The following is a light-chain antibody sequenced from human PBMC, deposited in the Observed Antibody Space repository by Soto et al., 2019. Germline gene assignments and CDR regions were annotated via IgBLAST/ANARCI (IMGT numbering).Light chain of an antibody. CDR3: QQRSSAIT. CDR2: DAS. CDR1: QSVSSN. J-gene: IGKJ5*01. V-gene: IGKV3-11*01. Sequence: EIVLTQSPGTLSLSPGERATLSCRASQSVSSNLAWYQQKPGKAPRLLIYDASTRATGIPARLSGRGSGTDFTLTISSLEPEDFAVYYCQQRSSAITFGQGTRLEI.